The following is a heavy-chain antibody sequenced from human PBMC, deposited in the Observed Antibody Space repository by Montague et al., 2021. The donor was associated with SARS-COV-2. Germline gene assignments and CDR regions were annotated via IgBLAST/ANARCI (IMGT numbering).Heavy chain of an antibody. D-gene: IGHD5-12*01. CDR1: GVSFGSNW. Sequence: SLRLSCAASGVSFGSNWMSWVRQAPGKGLEWVANIKDDGSEQYHADSLKGRFTISRDNAKNSLYLQVHSLRAEDTAVYYCARHSSGYFWGQGTLVTVSS. J-gene: IGHJ4*02. CDR3: ARHSSGYF. CDR2: IKDDGSEQ. V-gene: IGHV3-7*01.